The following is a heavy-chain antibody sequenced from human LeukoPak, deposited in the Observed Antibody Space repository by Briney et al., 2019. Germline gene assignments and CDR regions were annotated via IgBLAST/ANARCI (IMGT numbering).Heavy chain of an antibody. CDR2: INNSGGRT. CDR1: GFTFRSYG. CDR3: AKGTLAVAALFDY. Sequence: GGSLRLSCAASGFTFRSYGMSWVRQAPGKGLEWVSTINNSGGRTYYADSVMGRFTISRDNSKNTLHLQMNSLTAEDTAIYYCAKGTLAVAALFDYWGQGSLVTVSS. D-gene: IGHD6-19*01. J-gene: IGHJ4*02. V-gene: IGHV3-23*01.